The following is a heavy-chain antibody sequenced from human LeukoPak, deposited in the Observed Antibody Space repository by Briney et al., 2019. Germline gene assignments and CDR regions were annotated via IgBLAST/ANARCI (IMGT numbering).Heavy chain of an antibody. D-gene: IGHD3-10*01. CDR2: ISYDGSNK. CDR1: GFTFNSYG. V-gene: IGHV3-30*18. CDR3: AKGGWRREYYFDY. Sequence: PGRSLRLSCAASGFTFNSYGMHWVRQAPGRGLEWVAVISYDGSNKYYADSVKGRFTISRDDSKNTLYLQMNSLRAEDTAVYYCAKGGWRREYYFDYWGQGTLVTVSS. J-gene: IGHJ4*02.